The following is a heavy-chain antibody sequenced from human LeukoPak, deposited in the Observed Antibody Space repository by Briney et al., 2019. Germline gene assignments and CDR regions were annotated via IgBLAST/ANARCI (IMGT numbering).Heavy chain of an antibody. CDR3: AKGHIAAAGCIDY. CDR1: GFTFSTYG. J-gene: IGHJ4*02. Sequence: GGSLRLSCAASGFTFSTYGMHWVRQASGKGLEWVAVISYDGSNKYYADSVKGRFTISRDNSKNTLYLQMNSLRAEDTAVYYCAKGHIAAAGCIDYWGQGTLVTVSS. D-gene: IGHD6-13*01. V-gene: IGHV3-30*18. CDR2: ISYDGSNK.